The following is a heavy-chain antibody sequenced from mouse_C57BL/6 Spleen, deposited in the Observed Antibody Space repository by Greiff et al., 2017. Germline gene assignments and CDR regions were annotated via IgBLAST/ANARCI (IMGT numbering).Heavy chain of an antibody. D-gene: IGHD2-5*01. Sequence: QVQLQQSGPELVKPGASVKISCKASGYAFSSSWMNWVKRRPGKGLEWIGRIYPGDGDTNYNGKFKGKATLTADKSSSTAYMQLSSLTSEDSAVYFCAREGYYSNYEGGYAMDYWGQGTSVTVSS. CDR3: AREGYYSNYEGGYAMDY. CDR1: GYAFSSSW. CDR2: IYPGDGDT. J-gene: IGHJ4*01. V-gene: IGHV1-82*01.